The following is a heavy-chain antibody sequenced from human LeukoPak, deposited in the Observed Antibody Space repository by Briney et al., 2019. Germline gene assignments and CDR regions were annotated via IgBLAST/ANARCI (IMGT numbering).Heavy chain of an antibody. CDR2: IYTSGST. Sequence: SETLSPTCTVSGGSISSYYWSWIRQPAGKGLEWIGRIYTSGSTNYNPSLKSRVTISVDTSKNQFSLKLNSVTAADTAVYYCARGLAAAGDFDYWGQGTLVPVSS. V-gene: IGHV4-4*07. CDR1: GGSISSYY. J-gene: IGHJ4*02. D-gene: IGHD6-13*01. CDR3: ARGLAAAGDFDY.